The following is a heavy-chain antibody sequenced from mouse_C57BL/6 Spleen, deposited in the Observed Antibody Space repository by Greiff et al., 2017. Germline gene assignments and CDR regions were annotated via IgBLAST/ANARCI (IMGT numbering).Heavy chain of an antibody. J-gene: IGHJ2*01. CDR1: GYTFTSYW. CDR3: ARKRGRDYYFDY. Sequence: QVQLQQPGAELVKPGASVKLSCKASGYTFTSYWMHWVKQRPGQGLEWIGMIHPNSGSTNYNEKFKSKATLTVDKSSSTAYMQLSSLTSEDSAIYYCARKRGRDYYFDYWGQGTTLTVSS. CDR2: IHPNSGST. V-gene: IGHV1-64*01. D-gene: IGHD3-3*01.